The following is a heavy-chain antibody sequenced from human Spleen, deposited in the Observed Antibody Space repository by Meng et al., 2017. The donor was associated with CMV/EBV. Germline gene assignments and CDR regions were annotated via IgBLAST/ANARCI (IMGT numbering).Heavy chain of an antibody. CDR1: GFTFSRYW. CDR2: IKQDGSEQ. CDR3: ARDRPSGSYYEDYFDY. Sequence: GESLKISCAASGFTFSRYWMTWVRQAPGKGLQWVAYIKQDGSEQHYVDSVKGRFTISRDNAKNSLYLQMNSLRAEDTALYYCARDRPSGSYYEDYFDYWGQGTLVTVSS. D-gene: IGHD1-26*01. V-gene: IGHV3-7*03. J-gene: IGHJ4*02.